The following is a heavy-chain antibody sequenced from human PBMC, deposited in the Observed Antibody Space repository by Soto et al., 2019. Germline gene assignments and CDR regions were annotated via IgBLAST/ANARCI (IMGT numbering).Heavy chain of an antibody. D-gene: IGHD1-1*01. CDR1: GYTFTSYD. J-gene: IGHJ6*02. CDR3: ARERTGTTSMDV. Sequence: QVQLVQSGAEVKKPVDSVKVSCKASGYTFTSYDINWVRQATGQGLEWMGWMNPNSGNTGYAQKFQGRVTLTRNTSITAAYMELSSLRSEDTAVYYCARERTGTTSMDVWGQGTTVTVSS. CDR2: MNPNSGNT. V-gene: IGHV1-8*01.